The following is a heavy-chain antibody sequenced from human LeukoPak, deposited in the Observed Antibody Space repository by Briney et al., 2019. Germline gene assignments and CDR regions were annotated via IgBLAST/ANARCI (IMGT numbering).Heavy chain of an antibody. J-gene: IGHJ4*02. CDR3: ARAPTGGYCSSTNCFAGYFDY. CDR2: ISYDGSNK. Sequence: PGRSLRLSCAASGFTFSNYAMHWVRQAPGKGLEWVAIISYDGSNKYYADSVKGRFTISRDNSKNTLYLQMNSLRAEDTAVYYCARAPTGGYCSSTNCFAGYFDYWGQGTLVTVSS. V-gene: IGHV3-30-3*01. D-gene: IGHD2-2*01. CDR1: GFTFSNYA.